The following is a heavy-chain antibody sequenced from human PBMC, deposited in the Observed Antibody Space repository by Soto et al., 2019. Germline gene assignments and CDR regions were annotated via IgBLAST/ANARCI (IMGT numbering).Heavy chain of an antibody. CDR3: ARSAIPRGGWSRP. V-gene: IGHV4-4*07. CDR2: IYASGST. J-gene: IGHJ5*02. CDR1: DDSLSTYY. Sequence: PSETLSLTCNVSDDSLSTYYWSWIRQPAGKGLEWIGRIYASGSTNYNPSLKSRVSMSVDTSKKQFSLKMISVTAADTAIYYCARSAIPRGGWSRPWGQGVLVTVSS. D-gene: IGHD6-19*01.